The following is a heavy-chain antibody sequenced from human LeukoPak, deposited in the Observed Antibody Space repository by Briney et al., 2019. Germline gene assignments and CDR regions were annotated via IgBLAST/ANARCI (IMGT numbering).Heavy chain of an antibody. D-gene: IGHD4-23*01. CDR2: FYYRGTP. CDR3: VRGRWVPSPFFSYMDV. J-gene: IGHJ6*03. CDR1: GASMTTNY. Sequence: SETLSLTCSVSGASMTTNYWNWVRQAPGKGLEWIGYFYYRGTPTYSPSLKSRVTISVDMSKNQFSLNVTSVTAADTAMYYCVRGRWVPSPFFSYMDVWGNGTPVTVSS. V-gene: IGHV4-59*01.